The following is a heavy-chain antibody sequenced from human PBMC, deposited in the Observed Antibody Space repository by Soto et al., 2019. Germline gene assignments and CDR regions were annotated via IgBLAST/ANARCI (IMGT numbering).Heavy chain of an antibody. Sequence: EVQLLESGGGLVQPGGSLRLSCAASGFTFSSYAMSWVRQAPGKGLEWVSAISGSGGSTYYADSVKGRFTISRDNSKNTLYLQMNSLRAEDTAVYYCAKALRGGWPLYYGMDVWGQGTTVTVSS. V-gene: IGHV3-23*01. J-gene: IGHJ6*02. CDR2: ISGSGGST. CDR1: GFTFSSYA. CDR3: AKALRGGWPLYYGMDV. D-gene: IGHD6-19*01.